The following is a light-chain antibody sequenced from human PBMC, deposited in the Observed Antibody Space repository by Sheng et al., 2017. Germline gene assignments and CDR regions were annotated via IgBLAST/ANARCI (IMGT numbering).Light chain of an antibody. Sequence: DIVLTQSPATLSLSPGERATLSCRASQSVSGYLAWYQQKPGQAPRLLIYDTSSRYSGVPARFSGSGSGTDFTLTISSLEPEDFAVYHCQHRSNWAWTFGQGTKVEIK. V-gene: IGKV3-11*01. CDR3: QHRSNWAWT. CDR2: DTS. J-gene: IGKJ1*01. CDR1: QSVSGY.